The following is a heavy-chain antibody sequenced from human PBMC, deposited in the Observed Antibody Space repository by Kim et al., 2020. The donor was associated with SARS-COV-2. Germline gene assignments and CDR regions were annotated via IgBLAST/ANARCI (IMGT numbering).Heavy chain of an antibody. CDR2: IKEDGSGK. V-gene: IGHV3-7*01. CDR1: GFTFSSNW. CDR3: AKGAR. J-gene: IGHJ4*02. Sequence: GGSLRLSCAASGFTFSSNWMSWVRQAPGKGLEWVANIKEDGSGKYYVDSVKGRFTISRDNAKSSLYLQMNSLRAEDTAVYYCAKGARWGQGTLVTVSS.